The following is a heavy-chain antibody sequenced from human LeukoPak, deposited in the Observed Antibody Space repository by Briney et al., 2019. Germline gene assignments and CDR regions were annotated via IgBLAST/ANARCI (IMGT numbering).Heavy chain of an antibody. CDR3: ARDMYCSSTSCYAWFDP. V-gene: IGHV1-2*02. CDR1: GYTFTGYY. D-gene: IGHD2-2*01. Sequence: ASVKVSCKASGYTFTGYYMHWVRQAPGQGLEWMGWINPNSGGTNYAQKFQGRVTMTRGTSISTAYMELSRLRSDDTAVYYCARDMYCSSTSCYAWFDPWGQGTLVTVSS. CDR2: INPNSGGT. J-gene: IGHJ5*02.